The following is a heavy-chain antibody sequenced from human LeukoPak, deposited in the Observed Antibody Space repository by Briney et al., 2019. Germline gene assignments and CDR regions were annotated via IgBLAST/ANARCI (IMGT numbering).Heavy chain of an antibody. CDR3: ARGAYYDISTGFDY. CDR1: GYTFTGYY. CDR2: INPNSGGT. D-gene: IGHD3-9*01. Sequence: GASVKVSCKASGYTFTGYYMHWVRQAPGQGLEWMGRINPNSGGTNYAQKFQGRVTMTRDTSISTAYMELSRLRSDDTAVYYCARGAYYDISTGFDYWGQGTLVTVSS. V-gene: IGHV1-2*06. J-gene: IGHJ4*02.